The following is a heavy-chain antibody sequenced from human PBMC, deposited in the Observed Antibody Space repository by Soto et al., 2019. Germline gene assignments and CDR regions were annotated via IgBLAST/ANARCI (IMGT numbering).Heavy chain of an antibody. Sequence: PSETLSLTCTASGYSISNGYYWGWIRQTPGKGLEWIGSIYHSGSTYYNPSLKSRDTISVDTSKNQFSLKLSSVTAADTAVYYCARAPYCSGGTCSLDNWFDPWGQGTLVTVSS. J-gene: IGHJ5*02. V-gene: IGHV4-38-2*02. D-gene: IGHD2-15*01. CDR3: ARAPYCSGGTCSLDNWFDP. CDR1: GYSISNGYY. CDR2: IYHSGST.